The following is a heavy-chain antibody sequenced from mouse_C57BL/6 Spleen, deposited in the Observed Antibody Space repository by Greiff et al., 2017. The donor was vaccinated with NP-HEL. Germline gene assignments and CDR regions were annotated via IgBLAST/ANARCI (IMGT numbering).Heavy chain of an antibody. J-gene: IGHJ4*01. CDR3: ARKVYDYDGAMDY. D-gene: IGHD2-4*01. V-gene: IGHV2-2*01. Sequence: VQLVESGPGLVQPSQSLSITCTVSGFSLTSYGVHWVRQSPGKGLEWLGVIWSGGSTDNNAAFISRLSISKDNSKSQVFFKMNSLQADDTAIYYCARKVYDYDGAMDYWGQGTSVTVSS. CDR1: GFSLTSYG. CDR2: IWSGGST.